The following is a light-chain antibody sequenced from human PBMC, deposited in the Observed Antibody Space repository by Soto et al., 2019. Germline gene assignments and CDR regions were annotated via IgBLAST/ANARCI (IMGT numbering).Light chain of an antibody. CDR3: QQYNNWPPKT. J-gene: IGKJ1*01. V-gene: IGKV3-15*01. CDR2: GAS. Sequence: EIVMTQSPPTLSVSPGERATLSCRASQSVSSNLAWYQQKPGQAPRLLIYGASNRATGIPARFSGSGSGTEFTLTISSLQSEDFAVYYCQQYNNWPPKTFGQGTKVEIK. CDR1: QSVSSN.